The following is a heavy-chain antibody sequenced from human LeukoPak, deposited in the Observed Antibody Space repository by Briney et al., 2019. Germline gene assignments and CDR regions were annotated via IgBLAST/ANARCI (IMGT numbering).Heavy chain of an antibody. Sequence: GSLRLSFAASGFTFSSYGMHWVRQAPGKGLEWVAVISYDGSNKYYADSVKGRFTISRDNSKNTQDLQMNGLRAEDTAVYYCAKDGEQWRVTDGMDVWGQRTSVTVSS. V-gene: IGHV3-30*18. D-gene: IGHD6-19*01. CDR1: GFTFSSYG. J-gene: IGHJ6*02. CDR3: AKDGEQWRVTDGMDV. CDR2: ISYDGSNK.